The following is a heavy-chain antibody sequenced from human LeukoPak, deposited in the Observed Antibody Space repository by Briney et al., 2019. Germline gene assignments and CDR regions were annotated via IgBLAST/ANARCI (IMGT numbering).Heavy chain of an antibody. D-gene: IGHD3-16*01. CDR3: AKGYGSEASSYYYYMDV. Sequence: GGTLRLSCVDSEFTFSNHGMNCVRQAPGMRAEWGSGFGPSGINRDYADSVKGRVTISRDKSNNTLYLQMNTLSAADTAVYYCAKGYGSEASSYYYYMDVWGKGTPVTISS. CDR1: EFTFSNHG. V-gene: IGHV3-23*01. J-gene: IGHJ6*03. CDR2: FGPSGINR.